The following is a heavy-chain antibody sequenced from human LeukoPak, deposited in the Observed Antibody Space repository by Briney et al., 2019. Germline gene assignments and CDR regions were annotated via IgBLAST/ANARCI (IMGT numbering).Heavy chain of an antibody. Sequence: SGGSLRLSCAASGFTFSIYWMSWFRQAPGKGLEWVAHIKKDGSEKNYVDSVKGRFTISRDNTKNSVYLQMNSLRGEDTGVYYCAMDSYGPDDYWGQGTLVTASS. J-gene: IGHJ4*02. CDR1: GFTFSIYW. D-gene: IGHD3-16*01. V-gene: IGHV3-7*04. CDR3: AMDSYGPDDY. CDR2: IKKDGSEK.